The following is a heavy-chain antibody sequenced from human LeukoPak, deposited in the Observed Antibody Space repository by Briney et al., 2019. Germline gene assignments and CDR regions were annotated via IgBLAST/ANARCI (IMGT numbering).Heavy chain of an antibody. D-gene: IGHD4-23*01. V-gene: IGHV3-74*01. CDR1: GFTFSSYW. CDR3: ARDPPYGGNSEEADY. Sequence: GSLRLSCAASGFTFSSYWMHRVRQAPGKGLVWVSRINSDGSSTSYADSVKGRFTISRDNAKNTLYLQMNSLRAEDTAVYYCARDPPYGGNSEEADYWGQGTLVTVSS. J-gene: IGHJ4*02. CDR2: INSDGSST.